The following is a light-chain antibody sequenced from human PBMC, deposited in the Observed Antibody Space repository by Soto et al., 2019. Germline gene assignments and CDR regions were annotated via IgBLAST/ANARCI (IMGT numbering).Light chain of an antibody. CDR3: QQYKDWPPYT. CDR1: QSISSN. J-gene: IGKJ2*01. Sequence: EILMTQSQATLSVSPEERVTLSCRGSQSISSNLAWYQQRPGQAPRLLIYGASTRVIGVPDRFSGGGSGTLSTLTISSLQSEDFAVYYCQQYKDWPPYTFGQGTKLEIK. CDR2: GAS. V-gene: IGKV3-15*01.